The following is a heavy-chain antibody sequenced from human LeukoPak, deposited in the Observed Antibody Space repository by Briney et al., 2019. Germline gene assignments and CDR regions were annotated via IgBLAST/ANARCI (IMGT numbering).Heavy chain of an antibody. D-gene: IGHD3-10*01. V-gene: IGHV4-61*02. CDR2: IYTSGST. CDR1: GGSISSGSYY. J-gene: IGHJ4*02. CDR3: ARVSSGSYYIGY. Sequence: SQTLSLTCTVSGGSISSGSYYWSWIRQPAGKGLEWIGRIYTSGSTNYNPSLKSRLTISVDASKNQFSLKLTSVTAADTAVYYCARVSSGSYYIGYWGQGILVTVSS.